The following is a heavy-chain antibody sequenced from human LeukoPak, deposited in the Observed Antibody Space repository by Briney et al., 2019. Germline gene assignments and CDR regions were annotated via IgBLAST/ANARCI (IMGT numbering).Heavy chain of an antibody. J-gene: IGHJ4*02. CDR1: GCSISSSTYY. V-gene: IGHV4-39*01. Sequence: SETLSLTCTVSGCSISSSTYYWGWIRQPPAKRLEWVGSIYYNGGTHNNPSLKSRVTISVDTSKSQFSLKLSSVTAADTAVYYCARLSAYNFPDYWGQGTLVTVST. D-gene: IGHD5-24*01. CDR2: IYYNGGT. CDR3: ARLSAYNFPDY.